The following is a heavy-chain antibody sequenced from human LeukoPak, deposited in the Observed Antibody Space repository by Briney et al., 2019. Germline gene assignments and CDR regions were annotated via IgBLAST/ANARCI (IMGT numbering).Heavy chain of an antibody. D-gene: IGHD6-19*01. Sequence: GGSLRLSCAASGFPFSTYAMSWVRQAPGKGLEWVSAISGSGGSTYYADSVKGRFTISRDNSKNTLYLQMNSLRAEDTAVYYCARVGSSVWYWEIDHWGQGALVTVSS. CDR2: ISGSGGST. V-gene: IGHV3-23*01. CDR1: GFPFSTYA. J-gene: IGHJ4*02. CDR3: ARVGSSVWYWEIDH.